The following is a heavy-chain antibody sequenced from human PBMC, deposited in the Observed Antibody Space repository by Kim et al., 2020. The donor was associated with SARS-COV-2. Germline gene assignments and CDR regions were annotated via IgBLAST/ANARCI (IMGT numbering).Heavy chain of an antibody. CDR1: GFTFNSFA. CDR2: IGGSSGTT. J-gene: IGHJ4*02. Sequence: GGSLRLSCAASGFTFNSFAMSWVRRAPGKGLEWISAIGGSSGTTFYADSVKGRFTISKDYSENTLYVQMNSLRVEDTAVYYCVKLSGYNWKYYFDSWGPGTQVTVSS. V-gene: IGHV3-23*01. D-gene: IGHD1-1*01. CDR3: VKLSGYNWKYYFDS.